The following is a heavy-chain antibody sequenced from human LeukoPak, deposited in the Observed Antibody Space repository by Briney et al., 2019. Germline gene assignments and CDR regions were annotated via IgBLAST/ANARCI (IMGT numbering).Heavy chain of an antibody. Sequence: GGSLRLSCTASGFTFIDYWMTLVRQAPGKGLECVSNIKQDGSAKYYVDFVKGRFTISRDNAKNSLYLQMDSLRVEDTATYYCARWRGSTSERSDYWGQGTLVTVSS. CDR2: IKQDGSAK. CDR1: GFTFIDYW. V-gene: IGHV3-7*01. CDR3: ARWRGSTSERSDY. J-gene: IGHJ4*02. D-gene: IGHD2-2*01.